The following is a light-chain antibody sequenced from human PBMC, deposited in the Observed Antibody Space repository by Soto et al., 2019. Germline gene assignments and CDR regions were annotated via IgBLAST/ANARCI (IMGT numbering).Light chain of an antibody. V-gene: IGKV3-15*01. J-gene: IGKJ5*01. CDR3: QQYNDWPPIT. CDR2: GAS. Sequence: EIVMTQSPATLSGSPGERATLSCRASQSVTVSLAWYQLKPGQPPRLLIYGASTRATGIPARFSGSGSGTDFTLTISSLQSEDFAVYSCQQYNDWPPITFGQGTRLEIK. CDR1: QSVTVS.